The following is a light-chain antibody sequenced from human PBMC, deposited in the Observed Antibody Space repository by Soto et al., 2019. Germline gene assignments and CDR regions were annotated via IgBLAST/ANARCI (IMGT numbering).Light chain of an antibody. Sequence: EIVLTQSPATLSLSPGEIATLSCSANQSISTYLAWYQQKPGQAPRLLIYDVSKRAAGVPARFSGSGSGTDFTLTVSCLEPEDFAVYYCQQRSNWPPGLTFGGGTKVEI. J-gene: IGKJ4*01. CDR3: QQRSNWPPGLT. V-gene: IGKV3-11*01. CDR1: QSISTY. CDR2: DVS.